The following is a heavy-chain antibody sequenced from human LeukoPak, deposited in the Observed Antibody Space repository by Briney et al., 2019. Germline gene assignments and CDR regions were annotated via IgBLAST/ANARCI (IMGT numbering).Heavy chain of an antibody. V-gene: IGHV3-30-3*01. CDR3: ASTYDSSGYYQTPFDY. CDR1: GFTFSSYA. Sequence: GGSLRLSCAASGFTFSSYAMHWVRQAPGKGLEWVAVISYDGSNKYYADSVKGRFTISRDNSKNTLYLQMNSLRAEDTAVYYCASTYDSSGYYQTPFDYWGQGTLVTVSS. D-gene: IGHD3-22*01. J-gene: IGHJ4*02. CDR2: ISYDGSNK.